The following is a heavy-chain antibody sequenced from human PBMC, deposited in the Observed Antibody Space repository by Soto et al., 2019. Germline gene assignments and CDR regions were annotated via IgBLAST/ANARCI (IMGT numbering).Heavy chain of an antibody. J-gene: IGHJ3*02. CDR2: ISSSGSTI. CDR1: GFTFSDYY. V-gene: IGHV3-11*01. Sequence: GGSLRLSCAASGFTFSDYYMSWIRQAPGKGLEWVSYISSSGSTIYYADSVKGRFTISRDNAKNSLYLQMNSLRAEDTAVYYCASAVYGDYLVDAFDIWGQGTMVTVSS. CDR3: ASAVYGDYLVDAFDI. D-gene: IGHD4-17*01.